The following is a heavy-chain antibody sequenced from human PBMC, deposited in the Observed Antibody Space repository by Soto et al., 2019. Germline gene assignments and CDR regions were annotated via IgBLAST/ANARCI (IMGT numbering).Heavy chain of an antibody. CDR3: ARGSTGMAPDY. J-gene: IGHJ4*02. V-gene: IGHV1-18*01. CDR1: GYTFTNYG. Sequence: QVQLVQSGAEVKKPGASVKVSCKSSGYTFTNYGISWVRQAPGQGLECMGWIRPYNGDTNYAQKLQGRVTMTTDTSTGTAEMELRSLRSEDTAVYYCARGSTGMAPDYWGQGTLVTVSS. D-gene: IGHD1-1*01. CDR2: IRPYNGDT.